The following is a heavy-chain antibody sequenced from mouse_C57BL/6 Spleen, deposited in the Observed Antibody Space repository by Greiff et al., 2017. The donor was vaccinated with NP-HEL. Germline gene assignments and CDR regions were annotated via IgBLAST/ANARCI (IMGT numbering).Heavy chain of an antibody. CDR1: GYTFTSYW. Sequence: QVQLQQPGAELVRPGSSVKLSCKASGYTFTSYWMHWVKQRPIQGLEWIGNIDPSDSETHYNQKFKDKATLTVDKSSSTAYMQLSSLTSEDSAVCYCASHIYDGYDSYSAMDDWGQGTSVTDAS. V-gene: IGHV1-52*01. CDR3: ASHIYDGYDSYSAMDD. D-gene: IGHD2-2*01. J-gene: IGHJ4*01. CDR2: IDPSDSET.